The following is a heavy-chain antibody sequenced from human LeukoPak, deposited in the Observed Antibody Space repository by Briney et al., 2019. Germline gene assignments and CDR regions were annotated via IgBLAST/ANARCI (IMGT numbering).Heavy chain of an antibody. V-gene: IGHV4-34*01. CDR3: ARSAVAGKGETVNWFDP. Sequence: SETLSLTCAVYGGSFSGYYWSWIRQPPGKGLEWIGEINHSGSTNYNPSLKSRVTISVDTSKNQFSLKLSSVTAADTAVYYCARSAVAGKGETVNWFDPWGQGTLVTVSS. CDR1: GGSFSGYY. CDR2: INHSGST. J-gene: IGHJ5*02. D-gene: IGHD6-19*01.